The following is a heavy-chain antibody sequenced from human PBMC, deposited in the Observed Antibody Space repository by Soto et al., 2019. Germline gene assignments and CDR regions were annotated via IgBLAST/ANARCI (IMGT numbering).Heavy chain of an antibody. V-gene: IGHV3-23*01. Sequence: GGSLRLSCAASGFTFSSYAMSWVRQAPGKGLEWVSAISGSGGSTYYADSVKGRFTISRDNSKNTLYLQMNSLRAEDTAVYYCAKDIGYSSGWYWSNAFDIWGQGTMVTVSS. J-gene: IGHJ3*02. CDR3: AKDIGYSSGWYWSNAFDI. CDR1: GFTFSSYA. D-gene: IGHD6-19*01. CDR2: ISGSGGST.